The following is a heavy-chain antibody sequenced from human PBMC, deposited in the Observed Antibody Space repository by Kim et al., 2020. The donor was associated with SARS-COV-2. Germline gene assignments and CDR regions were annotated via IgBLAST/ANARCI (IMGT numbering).Heavy chain of an antibody. CDR2: PNLRTA. V-gene: IGHV1-69*06. J-gene: IGHJ4*02. Sequence: PNLRTANNEQKFQGRVTITPNKSTSTAYMELSSLRSDDTAVYYCASDLDYWGQGTLVTVSS. CDR3: ASDLDY.